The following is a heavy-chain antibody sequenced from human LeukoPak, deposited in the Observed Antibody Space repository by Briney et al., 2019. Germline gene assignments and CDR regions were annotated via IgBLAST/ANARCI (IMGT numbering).Heavy chain of an antibody. V-gene: IGHV1-18*01. CDR1: GYTFTSYG. J-gene: IGHJ4*02. CDR2: ISAYNGNT. CDR3: ARSAVGRAPYDDFWSGYYLLDY. D-gene: IGHD3-3*01. Sequence: ASVKVSCKASGYTFTSYGISWVRQAPGQGLEWMGWISAYNGNTNYAQKLQGRVTMTTHTSTSAAYMELRSLSSDDTAVYYCARSAVGRAPYDDFWSGYYLLDYWGQGTLVTVSS.